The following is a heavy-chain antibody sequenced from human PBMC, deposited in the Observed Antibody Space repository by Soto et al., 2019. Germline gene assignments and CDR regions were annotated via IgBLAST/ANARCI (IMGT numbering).Heavy chain of an antibody. Sequence: GGSLRLSCAASGFTFSSYGMHWVRQAPGKGLEWVAVISYDGSNKYYADSVKGRFTISRDNSKNTLYLQMNSLRAEDTAVYYCAKSGFMGDSFDYWGQGTLVTVSS. CDR1: GFTFSSYG. V-gene: IGHV3-30*18. J-gene: IGHJ4*02. D-gene: IGHD3-16*01. CDR3: AKSGFMGDSFDY. CDR2: ISYDGSNK.